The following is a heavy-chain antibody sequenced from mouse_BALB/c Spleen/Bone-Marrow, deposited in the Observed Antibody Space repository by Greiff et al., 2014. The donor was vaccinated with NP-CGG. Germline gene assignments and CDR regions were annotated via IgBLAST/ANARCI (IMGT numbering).Heavy chain of an antibody. J-gene: IGHJ4*01. CDR1: GFSLTNYG. CDR3: ARITTATGAMDY. V-gene: IGHV2-9*02. CDR2: IWADGST. Sequence: VQLVESGPGLVAPSQSLSITCTVSGFSLTNYGVHWVRQPPGKGLERLGVIWADGSTNYNSALMSRLSISKDNSKSQVFFEMNSLQTDDTAMYYCARITTATGAMDYWGQGTSVTVSS. D-gene: IGHD1-2*01.